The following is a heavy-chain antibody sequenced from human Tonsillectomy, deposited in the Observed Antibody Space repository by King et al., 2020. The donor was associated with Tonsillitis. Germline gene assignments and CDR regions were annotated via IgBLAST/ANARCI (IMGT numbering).Heavy chain of an antibody. J-gene: IGHJ4*02. CDR1: GDSVSSNSAA. D-gene: IGHD3-16*01. CDR3: AREYPTYYEYVWGSYRGFHY. V-gene: IGHV6-1*01. Sequence: VQLQQSGPGLVKPSQTLSLTCAISGDSVSSNSAAWNWIRQSPSRGLEWLGRTYYRSKWYNDYAVSVKSRITINPDTSKNQFSLQLSSVTPEDTAVYYCAREYPTYYEYVWGSYRGFHYWGQGTLVTVSS. CDR2: TYYRSKWYN.